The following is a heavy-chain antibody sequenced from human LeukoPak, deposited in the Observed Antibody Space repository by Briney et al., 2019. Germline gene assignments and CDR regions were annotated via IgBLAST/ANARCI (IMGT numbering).Heavy chain of an antibody. D-gene: IGHD6-6*01. Sequence: PSETLSLTCAVYGGSFSGYYWSWIRQPPGKGLEWIGEINHSGSTNYNPSLKSQVTISVDTSKNQFSLKLSSVTAADTAVYYCARSSIAARLDYYGMDVWGQGTTVTVSS. J-gene: IGHJ6*02. CDR3: ARSSIAARLDYYGMDV. V-gene: IGHV4-34*01. CDR2: INHSGST. CDR1: GGSFSGYY.